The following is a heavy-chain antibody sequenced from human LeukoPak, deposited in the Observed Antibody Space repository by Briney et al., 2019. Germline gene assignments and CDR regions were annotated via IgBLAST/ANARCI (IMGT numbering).Heavy chain of an antibody. V-gene: IGHV3-21*01. CDR1: GFTFNNYC. CDR2: ISSSSNYI. CDR3: ARDRHYYDSSGQYGMDV. D-gene: IGHD3-22*01. Sequence: GGSLRLSCAASGFTFNNYCMNWVRQAPGKGLEWVSSISSSSNYIYYADSVKGRFTISRDNAKNSPYLQMNSLRAEDTAVYYCARDRHYYDSSGQYGMDVWGQGTTVTVSS. J-gene: IGHJ6*02.